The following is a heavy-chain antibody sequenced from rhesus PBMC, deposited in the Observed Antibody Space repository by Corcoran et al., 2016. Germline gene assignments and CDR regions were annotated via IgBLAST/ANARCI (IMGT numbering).Heavy chain of an antibody. V-gene: IGHV4-160*01. J-gene: IGHJ6*01. CDR3: ARNLQGGLDS. CDR2: SYGSGGNP. D-gene: IGHD2-27*01. Sequence: QVQLQESGPGLGKPSETLSLTCAVPGGSISSNYWSWIRQPPEKGLEWIGRSYGSGGNPDYNPSLKSRVTISTDTSKNQFSLELSSVTAADTAVYYCARNLQGGLDSWGQGVVVTVSS. CDR1: GGSISSNY.